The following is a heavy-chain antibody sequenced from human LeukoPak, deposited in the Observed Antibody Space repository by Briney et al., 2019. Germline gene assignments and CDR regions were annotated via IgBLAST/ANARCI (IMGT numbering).Heavy chain of an antibody. V-gene: IGHV3-48*04. CDR2: ISSGGTTK. CDR1: GFSFNIYS. D-gene: IGHD2-8*01. J-gene: IGHJ4*02. CDR3: ARGNANHFDY. Sequence: GGSLTLSCAAYGFSFNIYSMNWVRQAPGKGLEWISCISSGGTTKYHTASVKGRFTISRDNAKNSLYLQMSSLRVEDTAAYYCARGNANHFDYWGQGTLVTVSS.